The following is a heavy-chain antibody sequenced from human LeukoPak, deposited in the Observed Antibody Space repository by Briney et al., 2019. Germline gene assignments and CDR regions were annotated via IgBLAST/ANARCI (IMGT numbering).Heavy chain of an antibody. Sequence: AGGSLRLSCAASGFTFSSYEMNWVRQAPGKGREWVSYISSSGSTIYYADSVKGRFTISRDNAKNSLYLQMNSLRAEDTAVYYCARVRGGYSYGTGYYYMDVWGKGTTVTVSS. V-gene: IGHV3-48*03. D-gene: IGHD5-18*01. CDR2: ISSSGSTI. CDR3: ARVRGGYSYGTGYYYMDV. CDR1: GFTFSSYE. J-gene: IGHJ6*03.